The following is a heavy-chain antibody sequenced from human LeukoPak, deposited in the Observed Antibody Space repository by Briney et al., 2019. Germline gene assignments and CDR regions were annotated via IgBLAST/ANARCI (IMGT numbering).Heavy chain of an antibody. CDR3: ARSSREDIVATITFEY. CDR1: GFIFSSYA. Sequence: GGSLRLSCAASGFIFSSYAMHWVRQAPGKGLEWVAIISYDGSNKYYADSVKGRFTISRDESKNTVYLQMNSLRPEDTAVYYCARSSREDIVATITFEYWGQGILVTVSS. CDR2: ISYDGSNK. V-gene: IGHV3-30*04. J-gene: IGHJ4*02. D-gene: IGHD5-12*01.